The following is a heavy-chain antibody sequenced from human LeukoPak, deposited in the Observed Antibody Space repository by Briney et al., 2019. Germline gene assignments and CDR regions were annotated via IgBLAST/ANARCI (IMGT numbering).Heavy chain of an antibody. V-gene: IGHV1-2*02. CDR2: INPGNGGT. CDR3: AREYSASEH. D-gene: IGHD5-12*01. J-gene: IGHJ1*01. Sequence: GASVKVSCKASGYTFTGYYTHWVRQAPGQGLEWMGWINPGNGGTHYAQKFQGRITVTSDTSITTSYMELSRLTSDDTALYYCAREYSASEHWGQGSLVTVSS. CDR1: GYTFTGYY.